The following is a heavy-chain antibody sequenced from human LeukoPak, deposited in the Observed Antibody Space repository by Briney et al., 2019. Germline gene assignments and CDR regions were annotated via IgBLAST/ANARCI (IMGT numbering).Heavy chain of an antibody. CDR1: GGSISRYY. CDR2: IYYSGST. J-gene: IGHJ6*02. CDR3: ARLDYYGSGSYLYYYYGMDV. V-gene: IGHV4-59*08. Sequence: PSETLSLTCTVSGGSISRYYWSWIRQPPGKGLEWIGYIYYSGSTNYNPSLKSRVTISVDTSKNQFSRKLSSVTAADTAVYYCARLDYYGSGSYLYYYYGMDVWGQGTTVTVSS. D-gene: IGHD3-10*01.